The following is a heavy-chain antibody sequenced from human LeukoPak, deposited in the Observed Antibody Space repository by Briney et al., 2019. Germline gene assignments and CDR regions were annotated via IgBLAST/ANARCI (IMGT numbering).Heavy chain of an antibody. Sequence: GGSLRLSCVASGFTFSSYGMHWVRQAPGKGLEWVAIIWSDGSTKYYVGSVRGRFTISRDSSKSTLYLQMNSLRAEDTAVYYCARNAATSVGMPHYWGQGTVVTVSS. D-gene: IGHD2-2*01. J-gene: IGHJ4*02. CDR2: IWSDGSTK. CDR3: ARNAATSVGMPHY. CDR1: GFTFSSYG. V-gene: IGHV3-33*01.